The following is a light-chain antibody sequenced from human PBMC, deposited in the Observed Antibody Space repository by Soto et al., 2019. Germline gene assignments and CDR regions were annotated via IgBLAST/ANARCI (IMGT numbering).Light chain of an antibody. J-gene: IGLJ2*01. CDR2: DVS. V-gene: IGLV2-11*01. CDR3: CSYAGSYTFV. CDR1: SSDVGGYNY. Sequence: QPVLTQPRSVSGSPGQSVTISCTGTSSDVGGYNYVSWYQHHPGKAPKLMIYDVSKRPSGVPDRFSGSKSGNTASLTISGLQAEDEADYYCCSYAGSYTFVFGGGTQLTVL.